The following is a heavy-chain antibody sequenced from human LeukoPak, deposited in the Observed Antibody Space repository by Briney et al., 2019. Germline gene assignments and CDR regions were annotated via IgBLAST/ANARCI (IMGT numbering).Heavy chain of an antibody. Sequence: PGGSPRLSCAASGFTFSSYSMNWVRQAPGKGLEWVSSISSSSSYIYYADSVKGRFTISRDNAKNSLYLQMNSLRAEDTAVYYCARGKRSRWLATNSDFDYWGQGTLVTVSS. CDR2: ISSSSSYI. V-gene: IGHV3-21*01. CDR3: ARGKRSRWLATNSDFDY. D-gene: IGHD6-19*01. J-gene: IGHJ4*02. CDR1: GFTFSSYS.